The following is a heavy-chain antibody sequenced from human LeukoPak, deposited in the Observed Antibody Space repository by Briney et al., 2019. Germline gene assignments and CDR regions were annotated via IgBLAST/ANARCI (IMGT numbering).Heavy chain of an antibody. CDR1: GYTFTDYY. Sequence: GASVKVSCKASGYTFTDYYMHWVRQAPGQGLEWMGWINPNSGGTNYAQRFQGRVTMTRDTSISTAYMDLSRLRSDDTAVYYCALLVVTVGTPYYYYGVDVWGQGTTVTVSS. V-gene: IGHV1-2*02. J-gene: IGHJ6*02. CDR3: ALLVVTVGTPYYYYGVDV. CDR2: INPNSGGT. D-gene: IGHD3-22*01.